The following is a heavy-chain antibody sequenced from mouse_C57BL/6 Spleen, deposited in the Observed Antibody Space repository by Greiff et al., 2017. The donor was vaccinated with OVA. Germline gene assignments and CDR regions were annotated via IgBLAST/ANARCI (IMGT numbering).Heavy chain of an antibody. CDR1: GFNIKDYY. CDR3: TLYDYDFPFAY. J-gene: IGHJ3*01. Sequence: VQLQQSGAELVRPGASVKLSCTASGFNIKDYYMHWVKQRPEQGLEWIGRIDPEDGDTEYAPKFKGKATMTADTSSNTAYLQLSSLTSEDTAVYYCTLYDYDFPFAYWGQGTLVTVSA. V-gene: IGHV14-1*01. CDR2: IDPEDGDT. D-gene: IGHD2-4*01.